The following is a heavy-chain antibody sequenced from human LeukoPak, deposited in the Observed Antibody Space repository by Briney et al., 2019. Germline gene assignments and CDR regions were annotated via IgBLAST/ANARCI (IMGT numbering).Heavy chain of an antibody. CDR2: INHSGST. D-gene: IGHD6-13*01. CDR3: ARPRQWYSRPRYFDY. J-gene: IGHJ4*02. Sequence: PSETLSLTCTVSGYSISSGYYWGWIRQPPGKGLEWIGEINHSGSTNYNPSLKSRVTISVDTSKNQFSLKLSSVTAADTAVYYCARPRQWYSRPRYFDYWGQGTLVTVSS. V-gene: IGHV4-38-2*02. CDR1: GYSISSGYY.